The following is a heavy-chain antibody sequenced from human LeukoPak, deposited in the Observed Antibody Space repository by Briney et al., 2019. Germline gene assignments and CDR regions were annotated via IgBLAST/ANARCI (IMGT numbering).Heavy chain of an antibody. J-gene: IGHJ4*02. CDR1: GFTFSSYA. Sequence: GGSLRLSCVVSGFTFSSYAMSWVRQAPGKGLEWVSGIRGGGVSAYYADSVKGRFTISRDNFKNTLYLQMNSLSGEDTAVYYCAKGYDCGGDCYHFDYWGQGTLVTVSS. D-gene: IGHD2-21*02. CDR2: IRGGGVSA. V-gene: IGHV3-23*01. CDR3: AKGYDCGGDCYHFDY.